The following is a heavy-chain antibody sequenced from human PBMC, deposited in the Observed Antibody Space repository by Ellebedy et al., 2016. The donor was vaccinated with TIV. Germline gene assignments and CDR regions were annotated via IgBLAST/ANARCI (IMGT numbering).Heavy chain of an antibody. V-gene: IGHV4-59*01. Sequence: MPSETLSLTCTVSGGSISNYFWTWIRQPPGKGLDWIGYIYHSGSTKYNPSLKSRVTISVDTSNNQFSLKLSSVTAADPAVYYCARVAYSGYPAQYFNYMDVWGKGTTVTVSS. CDR1: GGSISNYF. D-gene: IGHD5-12*01. CDR3: ARVAYSGYPAQYFNYMDV. CDR2: IYHSGST. J-gene: IGHJ6*03.